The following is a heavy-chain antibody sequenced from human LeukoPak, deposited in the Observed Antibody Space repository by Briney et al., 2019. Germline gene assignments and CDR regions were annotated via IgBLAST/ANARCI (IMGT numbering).Heavy chain of an antibody. J-gene: IGHJ3*02. CDR3: ARGSGWYEMGAFDI. D-gene: IGHD6-19*01. CDR2: ISYDGSNK. CDR1: GFTFSSYG. V-gene: IGHV3-30*03. Sequence: GTSLLLSCAASGFTFSSYGMHWVRPAPGKGLEWVAVISYDGSNKYYAGAVKGRFTISRDNSKNTLYVQMNSLRAEDTAVYYCARGSGWYEMGAFDIWGQGTMVTVSS.